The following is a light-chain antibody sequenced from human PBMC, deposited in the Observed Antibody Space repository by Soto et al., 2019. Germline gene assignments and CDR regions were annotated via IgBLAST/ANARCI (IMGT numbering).Light chain of an antibody. V-gene: IGLV1-44*01. J-gene: IGLJ3*02. Sequence: QSVLTQPPSASGTPGQRVTISCSGGGSNIGSNTVNWYQQLPGTAPKLLIYSDNQRPSGVPDRFSGSKSGTSASLAISGLQSEDEDDYYCAAWDDSLNGWVFGGGTKLTVL. CDR2: SDN. CDR3: AAWDDSLNGWV. CDR1: GSNIGSNT.